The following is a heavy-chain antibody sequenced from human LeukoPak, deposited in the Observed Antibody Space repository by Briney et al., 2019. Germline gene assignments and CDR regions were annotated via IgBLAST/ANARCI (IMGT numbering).Heavy chain of an antibody. CDR1: GGSISTSSYY. J-gene: IGHJ4*02. Sequence: SETLSLTCTVSGGSISTSSYYWGWIRQPPGKGLECIGNIYYSGSTYYNPSLKSRVTISVDTSKNQFSLKLSSVTAADTAVYYCARGRSSTPPGYWGQGTLVTVSS. CDR3: ARGRSSTPPGY. CDR2: IYYSGST. V-gene: IGHV4-39*07. D-gene: IGHD6-13*01.